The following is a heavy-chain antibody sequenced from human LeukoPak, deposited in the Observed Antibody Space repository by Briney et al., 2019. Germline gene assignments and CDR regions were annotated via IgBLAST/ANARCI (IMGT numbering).Heavy chain of an antibody. D-gene: IGHD3-22*01. CDR3: ATNQYYYDSSGYPFDY. J-gene: IGHJ4*02. CDR1: GGTFSSYA. V-gene: IGHV1-69*05. Sequence: SVKVSCKASGGTFSSYAISWVRQAPGQGLEWMGGIIPIFGTANYAQKFQGRVTITTDESTSTAYMELSSLRSEDTAVYYCATNQYYYDSSGYPFDYWGQGTLVTVSS. CDR2: IIPIFGTA.